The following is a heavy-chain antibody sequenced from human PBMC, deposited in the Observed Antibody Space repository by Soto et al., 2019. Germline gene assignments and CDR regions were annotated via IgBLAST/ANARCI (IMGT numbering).Heavy chain of an antibody. CDR2: ISYDGSNK. J-gene: IGHJ6*02. V-gene: IGHV3-30-3*01. Sequence: AGGSLRLSCAASGFTFSSYAMHWVRQAPGKGLEWVAVISYDGSNKYYADSVKGRFTISRDNSKNTLYLQMNSLRAEDTAVYYCARDLQPYYYYYGMDVWGQGTTVTVSS. D-gene: IGHD5-18*01. CDR1: GFTFSSYA. CDR3: ARDLQPYYYYYGMDV.